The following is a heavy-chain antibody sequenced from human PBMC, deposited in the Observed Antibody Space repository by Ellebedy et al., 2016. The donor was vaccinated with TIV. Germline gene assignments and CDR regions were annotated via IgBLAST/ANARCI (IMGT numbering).Heavy chain of an antibody. Sequence: MPGGSLRLSCTVSGGSMTTNESYWGWIRQPPGKGLEWIGSIHFGGATYYNPSLGSRITISIDTSENQFFLRLGSVTAADTALYYCASHRGFYSGWTFDYWGLGTLVTVSS. CDR1: GGSMTTNESY. CDR2: IHFGGAT. CDR3: ASHRGFYSGWTFDY. V-gene: IGHV4-39*07. J-gene: IGHJ4*01. D-gene: IGHD6-19*01.